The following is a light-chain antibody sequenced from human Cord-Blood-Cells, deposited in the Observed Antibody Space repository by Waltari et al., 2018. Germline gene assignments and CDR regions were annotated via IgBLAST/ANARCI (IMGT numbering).Light chain of an antibody. Sequence: DLQMTQSPSSLSASVGDRATITCRASQSISSYLNWYQQKPGKAPKLLIYAACSLQSGVPSRFSGSGSGTDFTLTISSLQPEDFATYYCQQCYSTLLTVGPGTKVDIE. CDR2: AAC. CDR3: QQCYSTLLT. V-gene: IGKV1-39*01. CDR1: QSISSY. J-gene: IGKJ3*01.